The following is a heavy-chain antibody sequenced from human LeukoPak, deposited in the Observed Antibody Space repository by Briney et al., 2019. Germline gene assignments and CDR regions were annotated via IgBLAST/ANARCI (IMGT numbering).Heavy chain of an antibody. Sequence: GASVKVSCKASGYTFTSYDINWVRQATGQGLEWMGIINPSGGSTSYAQKFQGRVTMTRDTSTSTVYMELSSLRSEDTAVYYCARDNKGDYYDSSGSLRPYYYYYYMDVWGKGTTVTISS. CDR2: INPSGGST. J-gene: IGHJ6*03. CDR1: GYTFTSYD. CDR3: ARDNKGDYYDSSGSLRPYYYYYYMDV. D-gene: IGHD3-22*01. V-gene: IGHV1-46*01.